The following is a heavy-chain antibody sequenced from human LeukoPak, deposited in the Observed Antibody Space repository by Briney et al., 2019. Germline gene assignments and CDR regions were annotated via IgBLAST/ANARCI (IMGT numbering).Heavy chain of an antibody. Sequence: PGGSLRLSCAASGFTFSTYAMSWVRQAPGKWLEWVSAISGSGGSTYYADSVKGRFTISRDNSKNTLYMQMNSLRAEDTAVHYCAKDLGIVVVPAAITYYYYGMDVWGQGTTVTVSS. J-gene: IGHJ6*02. V-gene: IGHV3-23*01. D-gene: IGHD2-2*02. CDR1: GFTFSTYA. CDR2: ISGSGGST. CDR3: AKDLGIVVVPAAITYYYYGMDV.